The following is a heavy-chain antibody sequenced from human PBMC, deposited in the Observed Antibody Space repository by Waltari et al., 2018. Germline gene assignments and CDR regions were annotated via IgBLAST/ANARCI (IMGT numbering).Heavy chain of an antibody. Sequence: EVQLLESGGGLVQPGGSLSLSCAASGFTFSSYAIRWVRQAPGQGLEWVSAISGSGGSTYYADSVKGRFTISRDKSKNTLYLQMNSLRAEDTAVYYCAKGWAKWELRGHGWFDPWGQGTLVTVSS. V-gene: IGHV3-23*01. J-gene: IGHJ5*02. D-gene: IGHD1-26*01. CDR2: ISGSGGST. CDR1: GFTFSSYA. CDR3: AKGWAKWELRGHGWFDP.